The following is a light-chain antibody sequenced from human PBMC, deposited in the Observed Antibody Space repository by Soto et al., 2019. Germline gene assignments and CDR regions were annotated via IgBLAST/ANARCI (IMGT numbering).Light chain of an antibody. J-gene: IGKJ1*01. CDR3: QQYNQWPIT. V-gene: IGKV3-15*01. CDR2: GAF. Sequence: EIGITQSPSTLTVSAGERATLSCRASQSAGTNLAWYQQKPGQAPRLLIHGAFTRATGIPARFSGSGSGTEFTLTISSLQSEDFAVFYCQQYNQWPITFGQGTKVDIK. CDR1: QSAGTN.